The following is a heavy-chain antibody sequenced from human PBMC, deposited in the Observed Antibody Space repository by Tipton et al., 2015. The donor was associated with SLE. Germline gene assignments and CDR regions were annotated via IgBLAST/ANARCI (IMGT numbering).Heavy chain of an antibody. V-gene: IGHV3-74*01. CDR3: TRGIDPGSSRISDY. D-gene: IGHD2-15*01. J-gene: IGHJ4*02. CDR1: GFNFGAYW. Sequence: SLRLSCVASGFNFGAYWMHLVRQAPGKGLVWISRTNQDGAIRSYEDSVKGRFIISRDNSKSTLYLQMNNVRVEDTALYYCTRGIDPGSSRISDYWGQGTMVSVSS. CDR2: TNQDGAIR.